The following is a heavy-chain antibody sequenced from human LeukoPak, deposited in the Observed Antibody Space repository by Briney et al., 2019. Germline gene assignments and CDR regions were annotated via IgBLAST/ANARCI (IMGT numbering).Heavy chain of an antibody. J-gene: IGHJ4*02. CDR2: IIPIFHTP. Sequence: SVKVSCKASGYTFTSYYMHWVRQAPGQGLEWMGGIIPIFHTPNYAQKFQGRVAITADESTSTAYMERSSLRSVDTAVYYRARDPPNDWGQGTLVTVSS. V-gene: IGHV1-69*13. CDR1: GYTFTSYY. CDR3: ARDPPND.